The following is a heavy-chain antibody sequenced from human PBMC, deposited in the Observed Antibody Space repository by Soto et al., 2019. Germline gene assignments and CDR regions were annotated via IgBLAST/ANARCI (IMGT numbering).Heavy chain of an antibody. CDR1: GYSFTSYW. J-gene: IGHJ6*02. Sequence: PGESLKISCKGSGYSFTSYWIGWVRQMPGKGLEWMGIIYPGDSDTRYSPSFQGQVTISADKSISTAYLQWSRLKASATALYYCARHLGDYYTAFWDQGTTVTVPS. CDR3: ARHLGDYYTAF. CDR2: IYPGDSDT. V-gene: IGHV5-51*01. D-gene: IGHD1-26*01.